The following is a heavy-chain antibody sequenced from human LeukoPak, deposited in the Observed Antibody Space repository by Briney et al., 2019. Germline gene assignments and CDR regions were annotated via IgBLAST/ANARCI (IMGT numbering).Heavy chain of an antibody. Sequence: SETLSLTCTVSGGSISSYYWSWIRQPPGKGLEWIGYVYHSGNTDFNPSLKSRVTISLDTSKNQFSLKVTSVTAADTAVYYCARTMSGSYGLDYWGQGILVTVSS. CDR1: GGSISSYY. CDR2: VYHSGNT. D-gene: IGHD5-18*01. CDR3: ARTMSGSYGLDY. J-gene: IGHJ4*02. V-gene: IGHV4-59*01.